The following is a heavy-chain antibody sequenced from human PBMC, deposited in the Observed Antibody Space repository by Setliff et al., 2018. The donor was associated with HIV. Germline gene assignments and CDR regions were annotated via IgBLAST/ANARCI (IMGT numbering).Heavy chain of an antibody. CDR1: GGSFSGYY. CDR3: VRGGTGWLRGLFDY. CDR2: VHTSGSS. J-gene: IGHJ4*02. D-gene: IGHD5-12*01. Sequence: SETLSLTCAVYGGSFSGYYWSWIRQPPGKGLEWIGYVHTSGSSNYNLSLKSRATISVDTSTNQFSLKLTSLTAADTAVYYCVRGGTGWLRGLFDYWGRGILVTVSS. V-gene: IGHV4-4*08.